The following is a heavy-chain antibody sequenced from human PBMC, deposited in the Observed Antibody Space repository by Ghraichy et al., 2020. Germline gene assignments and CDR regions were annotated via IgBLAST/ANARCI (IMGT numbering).Heavy chain of an antibody. CDR1: GFTFSSYG. J-gene: IGHJ4*02. D-gene: IGHD1-26*01. CDR3: AKAESGSYYGYFDY. V-gene: IGHV3-30*18. Sequence: GGSLRLSCAASGFTFSSYGMNWVRQAPGKGLEWVVVISYDGSNKYYVDSVKGRFIISRDNSKNTLYLQMNSLRAEDTAMYYCAKAESGSYYGYFDYWGQGTLDTVFS. CDR2: ISYDGSNK.